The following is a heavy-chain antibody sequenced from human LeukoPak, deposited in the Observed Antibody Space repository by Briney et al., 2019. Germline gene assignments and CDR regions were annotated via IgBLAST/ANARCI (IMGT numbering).Heavy chain of an antibody. D-gene: IGHD1-1*01. V-gene: IGHV4-34*01. J-gene: IGHJ5*02. CDR3: ARGPELERRWNWFDP. CDR1: GGSFSGYY. CDR2: INHSGST. Sequence: SETLSLTYAVYGGSFSGYYWSWIRQSPGKGLEWIGEINHSGSTNYNPSLKSRVTISVDTSKNQFSLKLSSVTAADTAVYYCARGPELERRWNWFDPWGQGTLVTVSS.